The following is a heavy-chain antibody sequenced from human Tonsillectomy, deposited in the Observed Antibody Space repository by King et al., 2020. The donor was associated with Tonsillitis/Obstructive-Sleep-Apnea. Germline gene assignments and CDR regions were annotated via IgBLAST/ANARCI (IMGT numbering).Heavy chain of an antibody. Sequence: VQLQQWGAGLLKPSETLSLTCAVYGGSFSVYYWSWIRQPPGKGLEWIGEINHSGSTSYNSSLKSRVTISIDTSKNQFSLKLRSVTAADTAVYYCARVEYPVQYFDSWGQGTLVTVSS. CDR2: INHSGST. CDR1: GGSFSVYY. D-gene: IGHD2/OR15-2a*01. CDR3: ARVEYPVQYFDS. J-gene: IGHJ4*02. V-gene: IGHV4-34*01.